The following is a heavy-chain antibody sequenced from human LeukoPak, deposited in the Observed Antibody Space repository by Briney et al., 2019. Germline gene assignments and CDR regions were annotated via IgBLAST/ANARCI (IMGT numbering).Heavy chain of an antibody. CDR3: ARVNGRDYGGKTGVFDY. CDR1: GFTFSSYW. CDR2: IKQDGSEK. D-gene: IGHD4-23*01. Sequence: PGGSLRLSCAASGFTFSSYWMSWVRQAPGKGLEWVANIKQDGSEKYYVDSVKGRFTISRDNAKNSLYLQMSSLRAEDTAVYYCARVNGRDYGGKTGVFDYWGQGTLVTVSS. V-gene: IGHV3-7*01. J-gene: IGHJ4*02.